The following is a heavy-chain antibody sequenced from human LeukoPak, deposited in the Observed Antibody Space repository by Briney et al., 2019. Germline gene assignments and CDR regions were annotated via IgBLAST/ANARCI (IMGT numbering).Heavy chain of an antibody. CDR1: GDSVSTTNW. CDR3: ARERWGVVAASTYYYFYIDV. CDR2: IYHTGNT. V-gene: IGHV4-4*02. J-gene: IGHJ6*03. D-gene: IGHD2-15*01. Sequence: SETLSLTCAVSGDSVSTTNWWSWVRQTPGKGLEWIGEIYHTGNTNYNPSLRSRVNMSVDKPNNQFSLTLTSVTAADTAVYYCARERWGVVAASTYYYFYIDVWGKGTAVTVSS.